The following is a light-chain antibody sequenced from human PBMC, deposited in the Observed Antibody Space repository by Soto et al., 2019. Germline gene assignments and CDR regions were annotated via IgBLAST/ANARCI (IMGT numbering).Light chain of an antibody. J-gene: IGKJ1*01. CDR2: GAS. CDR1: QTVSSNF. V-gene: IGKV3-20*01. CDR3: QQYGTSPAT. Sequence: EIVLTQSPGTLSLSPGDGATLSCSASQTVSSNFLAWYQQRPAQAPRLLIHGASTRATGITDRFSGSVSGTDFTLIISGLEPEDVAVYYCQQYGTSPATFGQGTKVAIK.